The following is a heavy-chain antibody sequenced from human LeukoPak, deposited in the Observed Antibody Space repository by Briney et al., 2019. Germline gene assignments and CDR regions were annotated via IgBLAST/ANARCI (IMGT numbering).Heavy chain of an antibody. V-gene: IGHV3-7*02. CDR3: ARSTDHAFEM. J-gene: IGHJ3*02. CDR2: INQDGSAI. CDR1: GFTFSTYW. Sequence: GGSLRLSCAASGFTFSTYWMSWVRQVPGIGLEWVANINQDGSAIYYVDSVKGRFTISRDNAMNSLYLQMNSLRAEDTAVYYCARSTDHAFEMCGQGTMVTVSS.